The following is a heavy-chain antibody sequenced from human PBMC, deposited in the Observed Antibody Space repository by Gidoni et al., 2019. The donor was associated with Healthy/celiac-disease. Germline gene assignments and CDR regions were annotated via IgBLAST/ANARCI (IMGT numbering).Heavy chain of an antibody. CDR2: IIPIFGTA. Sequence: QVQLVQSGAEVKKPGSSVKVSCKASGGTFSSYAISWVRQAPGQGLEWMGGIIPIFGTANYAQKFQGRVTITADESTSTAYMELSSLRSEDTAVYYCAAGRQLERRRGYYYGMDVWGQGTTVTVSS. V-gene: IGHV1-69*01. CDR3: AAGRQLERRRGYYYGMDV. CDR1: GGTFSSYA. J-gene: IGHJ6*02. D-gene: IGHD1-1*01.